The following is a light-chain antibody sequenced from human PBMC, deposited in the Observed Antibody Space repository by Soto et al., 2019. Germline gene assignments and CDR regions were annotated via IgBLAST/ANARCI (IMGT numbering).Light chain of an antibody. J-gene: IGKJ5*01. CDR3: QQYDSFPVT. Sequence: DIQMTQSPSSLSASVGDRVTIACQASQDITNYLNRYQQRPGKAPKLLIYDTSNLETGVPSRFSGSGSGTDFTFTITSLQPEDIATYYCQQYDSFPVTFGQGTRLEIK. CDR2: DTS. V-gene: IGKV1-33*01. CDR1: QDITNY.